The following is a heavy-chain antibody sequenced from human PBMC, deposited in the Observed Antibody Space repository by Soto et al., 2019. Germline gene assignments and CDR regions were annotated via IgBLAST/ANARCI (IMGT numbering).Heavy chain of an antibody. V-gene: IGHV3-53*01. CDR1: GFTVSSNY. J-gene: IGHJ6*02. CDR2: IYSGGST. Sequence: PGGSLRLSCAASGFTVSSNYMSWVRQAPGKGLEWVSVIYSGGSTYYADSVKGRFTISRDNSKNTLYLQMNSLRAEDTAIYYCAKDGPGYYYGMDVWGRGTTVTVSS. CDR3: AKDGPGYYYGMDV.